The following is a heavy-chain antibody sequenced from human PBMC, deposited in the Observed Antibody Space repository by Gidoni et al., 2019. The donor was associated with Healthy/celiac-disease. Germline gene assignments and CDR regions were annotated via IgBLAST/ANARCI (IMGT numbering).Heavy chain of an antibody. CDR1: GFTFSSYA. V-gene: IGHV3-30*04. J-gene: IGHJ5*01. D-gene: IGHD6-6*01. CDR2: ISYDGSNK. Sequence: QVQLVESGGGVVQPGRSLRLSCAASGFTFSSYAMHWVRQAPGKGLEWVAVISYDGSNKYYADSVKGRFTISRDNSKNTLYLQMNSLRTEDTAVYYCARDHDSSKSSWFDYWGQGTLVTVSS. CDR3: ARDHDSSKSSWFDY.